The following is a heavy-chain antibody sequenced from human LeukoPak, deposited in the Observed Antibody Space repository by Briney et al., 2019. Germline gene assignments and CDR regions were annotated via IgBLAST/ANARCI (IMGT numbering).Heavy chain of an antibody. CDR2: INPNSGGT. D-gene: IGHD3-3*01. Sequence: GASVKVSCTASGYTFTGYYMHWVRQAPGQGLEWMGWINPNSGGTNYAQKFQGWVTMTRDTSISTAYMELSRLRSDDTAVYYCARSRGITIFGVVSSGYYYGMDVWGQGTTVTVSS. CDR3: ARSRGITIFGVVSSGYYYGMDV. J-gene: IGHJ6*02. V-gene: IGHV1-2*04. CDR1: GYTFTGYY.